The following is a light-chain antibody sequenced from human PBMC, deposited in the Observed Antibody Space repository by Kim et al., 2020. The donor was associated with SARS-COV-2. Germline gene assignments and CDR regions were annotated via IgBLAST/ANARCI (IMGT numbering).Light chain of an antibody. CDR3: QQYNKWFALS. J-gene: IGKJ4*01. Sequence: SPGERATRSCRASQSVSTNLAWYQQKPGQAPRLLIYDTSTRATGVPARFSGSGSGTEFTLTISSLQSEDFAVYHCQQYNKWFALSFGGGTKVDIK. CDR2: DTS. V-gene: IGKV3-15*01. CDR1: QSVSTN.